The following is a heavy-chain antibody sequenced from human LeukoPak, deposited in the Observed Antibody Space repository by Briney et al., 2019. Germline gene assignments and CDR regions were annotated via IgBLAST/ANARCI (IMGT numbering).Heavy chain of an antibody. J-gene: IGHJ4*02. Sequence: SETLSLTCTVSLVAPSVYYTRSGRQPPGKGLEWVGEINHSGSTNYNPSLKSRVTISVDTSKNQFSLKLSSVTAADTALSRPSIVGRYSYGYHHYFDYWGQGTLVTVSS. CDR1: VAPSVYY. CDR2: INHSGST. V-gene: IGHV4-34*03. D-gene: IGHD5-18*01. CDR3: SIVGRYSYGYHHYFDY.